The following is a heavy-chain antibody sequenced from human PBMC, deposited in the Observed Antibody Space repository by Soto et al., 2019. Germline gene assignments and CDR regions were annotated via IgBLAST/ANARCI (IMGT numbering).Heavy chain of an antibody. Sequence: QVQLVQSGAEVKKPGASVKVSCKASGYTFTGYYMHWVRQAPGQGLEWMGWINPNSGGTNYAQKFQGWVTMTRDKSISTAYMELSRLRSDDTAVYYCARGGEGFSGYSSGWYHWGQGTLVTVSS. CDR1: GYTFTGYY. CDR3: ARGGEGFSGYSSGWYH. V-gene: IGHV1-2*04. J-gene: IGHJ5*02. CDR2: INPNSGGT. D-gene: IGHD6-19*01.